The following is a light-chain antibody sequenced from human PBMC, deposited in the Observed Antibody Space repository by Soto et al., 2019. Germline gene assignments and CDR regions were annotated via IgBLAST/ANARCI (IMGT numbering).Light chain of an antibody. V-gene: IGKV4-1*01. Sequence: DIVMTQSPDSLAVSLGERATINCKSSQSVLSRSKNYLAWYQQKPGQPPKLHISWASTRKSGVPDRISGSGSGTDFTLIISSLQAEDVGVYYCQQYYGTPLTCGGGTKVEI. CDR3: QQYYGTPLT. CDR2: WAS. CDR1: QSVLSRSKNY. J-gene: IGKJ4*01.